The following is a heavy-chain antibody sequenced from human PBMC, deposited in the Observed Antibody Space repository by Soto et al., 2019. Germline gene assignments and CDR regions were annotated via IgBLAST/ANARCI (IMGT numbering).Heavy chain of an antibody. CDR3: ARERLGSYYVDPGDY. CDR2: ISSGSSFI. D-gene: IGHD1-26*01. J-gene: IGHJ4*02. Sequence: EVQLVESGGGLVKPGGSLRLSCAASGFTFSSYGMNWVRQAPGKGLEWVSSISSGSSFIYYADSVKGRFTISRDNAKNSLYLEMNSLRVEDTAVYYCARERLGSYYVDPGDYWGQGTLVAVSS. CDR1: GFTFSSYG. V-gene: IGHV3-21*01.